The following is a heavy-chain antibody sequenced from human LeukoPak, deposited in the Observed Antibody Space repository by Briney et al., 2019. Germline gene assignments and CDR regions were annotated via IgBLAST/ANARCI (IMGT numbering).Heavy chain of an antibody. CDR1: GGSISSGGYY. CDR2: IYYSGST. CDR3: ARGSGCSGGSCYNNWFDP. D-gene: IGHD2-15*01. Sequence: SETLSFTCTVSGGSISSGGYYWSWIRQHPGKGLEWIGYIYYSGSTYYNPSLKSRVTISVDTSKNQFSLKLSSVTAADTAVYYCARGSGCSGGSCYNNWFDPWGQGTLVTVSS. V-gene: IGHV4-31*03. J-gene: IGHJ5*02.